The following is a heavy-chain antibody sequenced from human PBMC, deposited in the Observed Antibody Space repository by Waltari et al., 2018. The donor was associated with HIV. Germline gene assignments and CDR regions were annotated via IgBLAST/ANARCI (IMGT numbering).Heavy chain of an antibody. CDR2: IYYSGST. D-gene: IGHD3-22*01. Sequence: QLQLQESGPGLVKPSETLSLTCTVSGGSIRSSSYYWGWTRQPPGQGLEWIGSIYYSGSTYYNPSLKSRVTISVDTSKNQFSLKLSSVTAADTAVYYCARHSLTYYYDSSGYSVAFDYWGQGTLVTVSS. V-gene: IGHV4-39*01. J-gene: IGHJ4*02. CDR1: GGSIRSSSYY. CDR3: ARHSLTYYYDSSGYSVAFDY.